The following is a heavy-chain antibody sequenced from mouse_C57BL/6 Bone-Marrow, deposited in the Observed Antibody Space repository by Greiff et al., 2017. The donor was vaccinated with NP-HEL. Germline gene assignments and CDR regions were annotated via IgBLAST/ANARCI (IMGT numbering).Heavy chain of an antibody. CDR2: IYPSDSET. CDR1: GYTFTSYW. D-gene: IGHD4-1*01. V-gene: IGHV1-61*01. J-gene: IGHJ3*01. CDR3: ARRGNWDWFAY. Sequence: QVQLQQPGAELVRPGSSVKLSCKASGYTFTSYWMDWVKQRPGQGLEWIGNIYPSDSETHYNQKFKDKATLTVDKSSSTAYMQLSSLTSEDSAVYYCARRGNWDWFAYWGQGTLVTVSA.